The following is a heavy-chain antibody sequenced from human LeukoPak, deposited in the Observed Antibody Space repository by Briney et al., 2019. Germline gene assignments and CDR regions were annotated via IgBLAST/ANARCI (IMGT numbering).Heavy chain of an antibody. D-gene: IGHD2-21*02. CDR3: AKACGGDCSSSYYYYALDV. CDR2: ISRSAGST. V-gene: IGHV3-23*01. J-gene: IGHJ6*02. CDR1: GFTFSSYA. Sequence: GGSLRLSCAASGFTFSSYAMSWVRQAPGKGLEWVSSISRSAGSTYYADSVKGRFTISRDNSRNTLYLQMNSLRAEDTAVYYCAKACGGDCSSSYYYYALDVWGQGTPVTVSS.